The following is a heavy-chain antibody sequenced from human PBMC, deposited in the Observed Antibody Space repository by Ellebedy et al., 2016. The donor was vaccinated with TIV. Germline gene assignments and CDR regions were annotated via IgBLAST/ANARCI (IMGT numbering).Heavy chain of an antibody. CDR2: NHYSGSS. J-gene: IGHJ6*02. V-gene: IGHV4-59*01. CDR3: ARADYGDSGAYYYGLDV. Sequence: MPSETLSLTCTVSGGSISSYYWSRIRQPPGKGLEWIGYNHYSGSSNYNPSLKSRVPISVDTSKNQFSLKLSSVTAADTAVYYWARADYGDSGAYYYGLDVWGQGTTVTVSS. CDR1: GGSISSYY. D-gene: IGHD4-17*01.